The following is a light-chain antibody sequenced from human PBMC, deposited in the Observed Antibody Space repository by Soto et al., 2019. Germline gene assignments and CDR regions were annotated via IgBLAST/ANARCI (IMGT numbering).Light chain of an antibody. V-gene: IGKV3-20*01. CDR2: GAS. CDR3: QQYSNWPPIT. Sequence: EIVLTQSPGTLSLSPWERATLSCRASQSVSNNYLAWYQQKPGQAPRLLIYGASNRATGIPDRFSGSGSGTDFTLTISRLEPEDFAVYYCQQYSNWPPITFGQGTRLEI. CDR1: QSVSNNY. J-gene: IGKJ5*01.